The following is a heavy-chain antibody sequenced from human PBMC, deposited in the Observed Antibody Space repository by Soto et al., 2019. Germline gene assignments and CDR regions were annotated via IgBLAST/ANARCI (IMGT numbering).Heavy chain of an antibody. V-gene: IGHV3-66*01. D-gene: IGHD1-26*01. CDR1: GFTVSSNY. Sequence: GGSLRLSCAASGFTVSSNYMSWVRQTPGKGLEWISIIYSAGNTYYADSVKGRFTISRDNSKNTLYLQMNSLGAEDTAVYYCARDFVVGGPTINYYYGMDVWGQGTTVTVSS. CDR2: IYSAGNT. CDR3: ARDFVVGGPTINYYYGMDV. J-gene: IGHJ6*02.